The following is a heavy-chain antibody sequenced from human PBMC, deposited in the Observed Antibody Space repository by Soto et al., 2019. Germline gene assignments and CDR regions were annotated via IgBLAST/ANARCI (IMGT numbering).Heavy chain of an antibody. D-gene: IGHD6-19*01. Sequence: SETLSLTCTVSGASVTSGSYFWSWIRQPPGKGLEWMGYIYYSGSTNYNPSLKNRLTISIDTSRNYFSLNLSAVTAADTAVYYCARDGRRIGVAGYYGVDVWGQGIQVTVS. CDR3: ARDGRRIGVAGYYGVDV. V-gene: IGHV4-61*03. CDR2: IYYSGST. CDR1: GASVTSGSYF. J-gene: IGHJ6*01.